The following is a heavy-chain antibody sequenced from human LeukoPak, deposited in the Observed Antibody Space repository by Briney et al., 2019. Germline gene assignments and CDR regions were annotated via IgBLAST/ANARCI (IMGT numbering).Heavy chain of an antibody. J-gene: IGHJ4*02. D-gene: IGHD3-22*01. CDR1: GGSISSCY. V-gene: IGHV4-59*08. CDR2: IYYSGST. CDR3: ARGVSGYTVSFDY. Sequence: PSETLSLTCTVSGGSISSCYWSWIRQPPGKGLEWIGYIYYSGSTNYNPSLKSRVTISVDTSKNQFSLKLSSVTAADTAVYYCARGVSGYTVSFDYWGQGTLVTVSS.